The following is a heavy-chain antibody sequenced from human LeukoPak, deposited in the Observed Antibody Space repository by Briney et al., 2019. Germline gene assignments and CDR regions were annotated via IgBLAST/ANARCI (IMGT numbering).Heavy chain of an antibody. J-gene: IGHJ4*02. V-gene: IGHV4-34*01. Sequence: PSETLSLTCAVYGGSFSGYYWSWIRQPPGKGLEWIREINHSGSTNYNPSLKSRVTISVDTSKNQFSLKLSSVTAADTAVYYCARAFYNWNYDGFDYWGQETLVTVSS. D-gene: IGHD1-7*01. CDR3: ARAFYNWNYDGFDY. CDR2: INHSGST. CDR1: GGSFSGYY.